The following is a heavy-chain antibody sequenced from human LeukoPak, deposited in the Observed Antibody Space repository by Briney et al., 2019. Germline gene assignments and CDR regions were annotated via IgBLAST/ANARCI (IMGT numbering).Heavy chain of an antibody. V-gene: IGHV4-39*01. D-gene: IGHD3-22*01. CDR2: IYYSGST. CDR1: GGSISSSSYY. CDR3: ARVGQDYYDSSGYGEFDY. J-gene: IGHJ4*02. Sequence: SETLSLTCTVSGGSISSSSYYWGWIRQPPGKGLEWIGSIYYSGSTYYNPSLKSRVTISVDTSKNQFSLKLSSMTAADTAVYYCARVGQDYYDSSGYGEFDYWGQGTLVTVSS.